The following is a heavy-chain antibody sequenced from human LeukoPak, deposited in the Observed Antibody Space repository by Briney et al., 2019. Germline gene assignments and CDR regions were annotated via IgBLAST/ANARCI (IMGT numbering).Heavy chain of an antibody. V-gene: IGHV3-66*01. D-gene: IGHD5-24*01. CDR3: ARDLAGYNSFDY. CDR1: GFTVSSNY. CDR2: IYSGCST. Sequence: PGGSLRLSCAASGFTVSSNYMSWVRQAPGKGLEWVSSIYSGCSTYYTDSVKGRFTISRDNSKNTLYLQMNSLRAEDTAVYYCARDLAGYNSFDYWGQGTLVTVSS. J-gene: IGHJ4*02.